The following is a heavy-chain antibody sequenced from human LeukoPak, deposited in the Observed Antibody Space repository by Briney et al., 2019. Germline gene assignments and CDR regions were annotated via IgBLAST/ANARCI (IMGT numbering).Heavy chain of an antibody. CDR3: ARAMVRGVIPQYWFDP. D-gene: IGHD3-10*01. CDR2: ISAYNGNT. Sequence: ASVKVSCKASGYTFTSYGITWVRQAPGQGLEWMGWISAYNGNTNYAQKLQGRVTMTTDTSTSTAYMELRGLRSDDTAVYCCARAMVRGVIPQYWFDPWGQGTLVTVSS. J-gene: IGHJ5*02. CDR1: GYTFTSYG. V-gene: IGHV1-18*01.